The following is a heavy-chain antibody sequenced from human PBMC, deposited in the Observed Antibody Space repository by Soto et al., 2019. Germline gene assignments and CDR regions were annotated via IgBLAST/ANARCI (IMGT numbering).Heavy chain of an antibody. CDR3: AHRYDFCTGYYFLSYLDY. V-gene: IGHV2-5*01. CDR1: GFSLSASGEG. J-gene: IGHJ4*02. CDR2: LYWHVNT. D-gene: IGHD3-3*01. Sequence: SGPTLVNPTQTLTLTCTVSGFSLSASGEGVGWIRQPPGKALEWLGVLYWHVNTRYTRYSPSLKNRLAITEDTSKNQVVLTLTNMDPVDTATYFCAHRYDFCTGYYFLSYLDYWGQGMLVTVLL.